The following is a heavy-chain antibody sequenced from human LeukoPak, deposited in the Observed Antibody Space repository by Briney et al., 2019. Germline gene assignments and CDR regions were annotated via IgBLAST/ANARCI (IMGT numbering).Heavy chain of an antibody. CDR3: ARGSMVRGVISFDY. CDR1: GYTFTSYG. CDR2: ISAYNGNT. J-gene: IGHJ4*02. Sequence: ASVKVSCKASGYTFTSYGISWVRQAPGQGLEWMGWISAYNGNTDYAQKLQGRVTMTTDTSTSTAYMELRSLRSDDTAVYYCARGSMVRGVISFDYWGQGTLVTVSS. D-gene: IGHD3-10*01. V-gene: IGHV1-18*01.